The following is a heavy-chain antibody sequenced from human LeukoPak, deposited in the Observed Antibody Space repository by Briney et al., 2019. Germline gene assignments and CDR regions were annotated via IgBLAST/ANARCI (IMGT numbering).Heavy chain of an antibody. Sequence: GGSLRLSCAAFGFTFSSYSMNWVRQAPGKGLEWVSSISSSSSYIYYADSVKGRFTISRDNAKNSLYLQMNSLRAEDTAVYYCARSEMVRGPPVFYWGQGTLVTVSS. D-gene: IGHD3-10*01. CDR3: ARSEMVRGPPVFY. CDR1: GFTFSSYS. J-gene: IGHJ4*02. CDR2: ISSSSSYI. V-gene: IGHV3-21*01.